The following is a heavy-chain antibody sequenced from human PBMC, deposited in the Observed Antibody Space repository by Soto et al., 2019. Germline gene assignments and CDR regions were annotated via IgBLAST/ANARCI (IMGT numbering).Heavy chain of an antibody. CDR3: ARDRRSVHYDFWSGSSGYNWFDP. J-gene: IGHJ5*02. CDR2: IYYSGST. CDR1: GDSIRSGNHY. D-gene: IGHD3-3*01. V-gene: IGHV4-30-4*02. Sequence: ASETLSLTCTVSGDSIRSGNHYWSWIRQPPGKGLEWIGYIYYSGSTYYSPSLKSRVTISVDTSKNQFSLKLSSVTAADTAVYYCARDRRSVHYDFWSGSSGYNWFDPWGQGTLVTASS.